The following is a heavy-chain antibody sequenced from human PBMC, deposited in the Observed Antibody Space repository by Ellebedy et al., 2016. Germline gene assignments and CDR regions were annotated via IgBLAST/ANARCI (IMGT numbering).Heavy chain of an antibody. CDR3: ARERYYDFWSGYYTGGGSVGDFDY. D-gene: IGHD3-3*01. Sequence: GESLKISXAASGFTFSSYAMSWVRQAPGKGLEWVSAISGSGGSTYYADSVKGRFTISRDNAKNSLYLQMNSLRAEDTAVYYCARERYYDFWSGYYTGGGSVGDFDYWGQGTLVTVSS. CDR1: GFTFSSYA. J-gene: IGHJ4*02. CDR2: ISGSGGST. V-gene: IGHV3-23*01.